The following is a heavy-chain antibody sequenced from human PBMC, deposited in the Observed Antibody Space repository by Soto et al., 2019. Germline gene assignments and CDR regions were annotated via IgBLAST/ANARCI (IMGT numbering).Heavy chain of an antibody. CDR3: AHAIAPAGYRDS. Sequence: AGPTLVNPTQTLTLTCTFSGFSLSTSGVGVGVIRQPPGKALEWLALIYWDDDKPYSPSLKSRLTITKDTSKNQMVLTITNMDPFDTATYYCAHAIAPAGYRDSWGQRTLVTVSS. J-gene: IGHJ4*02. V-gene: IGHV2-5*02. CDR2: IYWDDDK. D-gene: IGHD6-13*01. CDR1: GFSLSTSGVG.